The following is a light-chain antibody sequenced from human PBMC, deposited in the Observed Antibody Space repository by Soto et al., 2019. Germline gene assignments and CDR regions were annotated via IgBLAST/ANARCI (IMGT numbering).Light chain of an antibody. CDR3: QQYNSYPWT. CDR2: KAS. J-gene: IGKJ1*01. Sequence: DIQMTQSPSTLSASVGDRVTITCRASQSISSWLAWYQQKPGKAPKLLIYKASSLESEVPSRFSGIGSGTEFTLTISSLQPDDFATYYCQQYNSYPWTFGQGTKVDIK. V-gene: IGKV1-5*03. CDR1: QSISSW.